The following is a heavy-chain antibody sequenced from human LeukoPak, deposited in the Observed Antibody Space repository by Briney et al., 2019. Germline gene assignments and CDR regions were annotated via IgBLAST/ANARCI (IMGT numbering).Heavy chain of an antibody. Sequence: GGSLRLSCAASGFTFSRYYMSWVRQAPGKGLEWVANINQDGGEKYYVDSVKGRFTISRDNAKNSLYLQMNSLRAEDTAVYYCARRGTGVDFDYWGQGILVTVSS. CDR2: INQDGGEK. V-gene: IGHV3-7*01. D-gene: IGHD3/OR15-3a*01. CDR3: ARRGTGVDFDY. J-gene: IGHJ4*02. CDR1: GFTFSRYY.